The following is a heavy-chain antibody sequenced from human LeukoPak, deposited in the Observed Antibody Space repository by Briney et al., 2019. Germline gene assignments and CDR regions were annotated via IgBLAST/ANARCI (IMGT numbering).Heavy chain of an antibody. CDR3: ARGPSRNRGATRRHLQAYYFDY. CDR1: GGSISSYY. D-gene: IGHD1-26*01. Sequence: RRSETLSLTCTVSGGSISSYYWSWIRQPPGKGLEWIGEINHSGSTNYNPSLKSRVTISVDTSKNQFSLKLSSVTAADTAVYYCARGPSRNRGATRRHLQAYYFDYWGQGTLVTVSS. J-gene: IGHJ4*02. CDR2: INHSGST. V-gene: IGHV4-34*01.